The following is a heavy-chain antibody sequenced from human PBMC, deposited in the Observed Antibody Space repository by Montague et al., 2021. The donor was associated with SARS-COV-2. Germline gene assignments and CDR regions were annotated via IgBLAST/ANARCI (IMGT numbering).Heavy chain of an antibody. CDR2: VSGSLSNK. CDR1: GFSFSSFA. V-gene: IGHV3-23*01. Sequence: SLRLSCAASGFSFSSFAMTWVRQAAVKVLEWVSTVSGSLSNKYDXDSXHVLFIISRDNSKNTLFLQLNSLRAEATAVSFCAKEGSISSEYYGMDVWGQGTTVTVSS. D-gene: IGHD6-6*01. J-gene: IGHJ6*02. CDR3: AKEGSISSEYYGMDV.